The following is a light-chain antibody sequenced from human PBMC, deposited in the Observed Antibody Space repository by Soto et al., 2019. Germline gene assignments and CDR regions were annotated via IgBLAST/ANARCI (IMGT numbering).Light chain of an antibody. V-gene: IGLV2-11*01. CDR1: NSDVGGYNH. Sequence: QSVLTQPRSVSGSPGQSVTISCAGTNSDVGGYNHVSWYQQEPGKAPKLIIYDVTKRPSGVPDRFSGSKSSTTASLTISGLQTEDEAYYYCCSYAGSYTVSFGGGTKLTVL. CDR2: DVT. CDR3: CSYAGSYTVS. J-gene: IGLJ2*01.